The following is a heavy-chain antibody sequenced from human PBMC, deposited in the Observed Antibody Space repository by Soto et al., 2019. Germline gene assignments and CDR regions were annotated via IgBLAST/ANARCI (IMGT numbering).Heavy chain of an antibody. V-gene: IGHV1-2*04. D-gene: IGHD2-8*01. CDR1: GYSFADYH. J-gene: IGHJ6*02. CDR3: ARGDSTDCSNGVCSFFYNHDMDV. Sequence: ASVKVSCKASGYSFADYHIHWVRQAPGQGLEWLGRINPKSGGASTAQKFQGWVTMTTDTSISTASMELTRLTSDDTAIYYCARGDSTDCSNGVCSFFYNHDMDVWGQGTTVTVSS. CDR2: INPKSGGA.